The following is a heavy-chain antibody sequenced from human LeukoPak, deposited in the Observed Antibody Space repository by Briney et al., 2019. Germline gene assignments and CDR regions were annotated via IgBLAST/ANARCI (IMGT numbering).Heavy chain of an antibody. CDR3: AKTLGQQLPRASAFDI. J-gene: IGHJ3*02. D-gene: IGHD6-13*01. Sequence: TEGSLRLSCAASGFTFSSYGMHWVRQAPGKGLEWVAVISYDGSNKYYADSVKGRFTISRDNSKNTLYLQMNSLRAEDTAVYYCAKTLGQQLPRASAFDIWGQGTMVTVSS. V-gene: IGHV3-30*18. CDR1: GFTFSSYG. CDR2: ISYDGSNK.